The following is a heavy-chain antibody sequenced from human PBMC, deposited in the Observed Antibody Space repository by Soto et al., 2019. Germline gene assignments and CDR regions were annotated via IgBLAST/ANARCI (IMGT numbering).Heavy chain of an antibody. Sequence: SETLSLTCTVSGGSISSSSYYWGWLRQPPGKGLEWIGSIYYSGSTYYNPSLKSRVTISVDTSKNQFSLKLSSVTAADTAVYYCARLRYYGLNWFDTWGQGTLVTVSS. CDR3: ARLRYYGLNWFDT. CDR2: IYYSGST. CDR1: GGSISSSSYY. D-gene: IGHD3-10*01. J-gene: IGHJ5*02. V-gene: IGHV4-39*01.